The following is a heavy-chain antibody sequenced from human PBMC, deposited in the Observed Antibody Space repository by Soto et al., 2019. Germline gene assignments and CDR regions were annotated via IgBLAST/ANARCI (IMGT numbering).Heavy chain of an antibody. Sequence: GASVKVSCKASVYTFINYGVTWVRQAPGQGLEWMGWISTHNGNTNYAQKLQGRVTMTTDTSTSTAYMDLRSLRSDDTAVYYCARVYYDSRGYYSPDVWGQGTTVTVSS. D-gene: IGHD3-22*01. CDR3: ARVYYDSRGYYSPDV. V-gene: IGHV1-18*01. J-gene: IGHJ6*02. CDR2: ISTHNGNT. CDR1: VYTFINYG.